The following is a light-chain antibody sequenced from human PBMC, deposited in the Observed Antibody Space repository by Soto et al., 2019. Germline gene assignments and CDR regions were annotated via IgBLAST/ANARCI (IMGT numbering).Light chain of an antibody. V-gene: IGKV3-20*01. CDR1: QSVSSSY. J-gene: IGKJ4*01. Sequence: EIVLTQSPGTLSLSPGERATLSCRASQSVSSSYLAWYQQKAGQAPRLLIYGASSRATGIPDRFSGSGSGTDFTLTISGLEPQDFAVYYCQQYGSSLFLTFGGGTKVEIK. CDR3: QQYGSSLFLT. CDR2: GAS.